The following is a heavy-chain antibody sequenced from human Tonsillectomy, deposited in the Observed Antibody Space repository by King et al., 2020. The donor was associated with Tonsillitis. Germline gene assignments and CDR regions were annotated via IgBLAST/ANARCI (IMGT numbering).Heavy chain of an antibody. Sequence: VQLVESGGGLVQPGGSLRLSCAASGFTFSSYAMSWVRQAPGKGLEWVSAISGSGGSTYYADSVKGRFTISGDNSKNTLYLQMNSLRAEDTAVYYCAKRKGEYCSGGSCYTNPSYYFDYWGQGTLVTVSS. CDR2: ISGSGGST. CDR1: GFTFSSYA. V-gene: IGHV3-23*04. D-gene: IGHD2-15*01. CDR3: AKRKGEYCSGGSCYTNPSYYFDY. J-gene: IGHJ4*02.